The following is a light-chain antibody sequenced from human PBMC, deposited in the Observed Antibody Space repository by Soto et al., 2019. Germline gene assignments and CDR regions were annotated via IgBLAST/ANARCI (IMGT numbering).Light chain of an antibody. CDR1: QSVSSSY. Sequence: EIVLTQSPGTLSLSPGERATLSCRASQSVSSSYLAWYQHKPGQAPRLLIYGAYRRATGIPDRFSGSGSGIDFTLTISRLEPEDFAVYYCQPYGSSSWTFGQGTKVDVK. J-gene: IGKJ1*01. CDR3: QPYGSSSWT. V-gene: IGKV3-20*01. CDR2: GAY.